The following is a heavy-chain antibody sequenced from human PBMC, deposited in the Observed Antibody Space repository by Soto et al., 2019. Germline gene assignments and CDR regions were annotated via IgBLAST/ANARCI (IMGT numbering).Heavy chain of an antibody. V-gene: IGHV1-18*01. D-gene: IGHD2-15*01. CDR1: GYTFTSYD. J-gene: IGHJ5*02. CDR3: ARGFRVAATRWWGDP. CDR2: ISTYNGNT. Sequence: QVQLVQSGAEVKKPGASVKVSCKASGYTFTSYDISWVRQAPGQGLEWMGWISTYNGNTNYAQKLQGRVTMTTDTSTSTAYMERRSLTSDATAVYYCARGFRVAATRWWGDPWGQGTLVTVSS.